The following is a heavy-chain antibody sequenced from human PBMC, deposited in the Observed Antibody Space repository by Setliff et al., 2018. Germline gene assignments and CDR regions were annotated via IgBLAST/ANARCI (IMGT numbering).Heavy chain of an antibody. V-gene: IGHV4-39*01. CDR2: IYYSGTT. J-gene: IGHJ4*02. D-gene: IGHD1-26*01. Sequence: ETLSLTCTVSGGSISTTNYWAWIRQPPGKGLEWIGRIYYSGTTYYNASLTSRVTISVDTSKNQFSLNLRSVTAADTAVYYCAGTGTYRYFDYWGQGILVTVSS. CDR1: GGSISTTNY. CDR3: AGTGTYRYFDY.